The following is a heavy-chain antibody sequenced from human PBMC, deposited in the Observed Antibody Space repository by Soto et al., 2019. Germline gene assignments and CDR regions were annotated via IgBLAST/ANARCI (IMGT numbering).Heavy chain of an antibody. Sequence: QVQLQESGPGLLRPSQTLSLTCTVSGDSITSDDYYWTWIRQPPGKGLEWLGHIYYTGSTSYNPSLESRGSISLDTSKNKFSLRVRSVTAADTAVYYCARASVQIINSSRAMDVWGHGTSIIVSS. D-gene: IGHD3-10*01. CDR1: GDSITSDDYY. CDR3: ARASVQIINSSRAMDV. J-gene: IGHJ6*02. CDR2: IYYTGST. V-gene: IGHV4-30-4*01.